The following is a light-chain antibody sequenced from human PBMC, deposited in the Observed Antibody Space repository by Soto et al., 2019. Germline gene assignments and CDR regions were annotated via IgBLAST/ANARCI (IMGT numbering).Light chain of an antibody. V-gene: IGLV1-44*01. J-gene: IGLJ3*02. Sequence: QSVLTQPPSASGTPGQRVTISCSGSSSNIGSNTVNWYQQLPGTAPKLLIYSNNQRPSGVPDRFSGSKSGTSASLAISGHQSEDEADYYCAAWDDRLNGGVFGGGTKLTVL. CDR3: AAWDDRLNGGV. CDR2: SNN. CDR1: SSNIGSNT.